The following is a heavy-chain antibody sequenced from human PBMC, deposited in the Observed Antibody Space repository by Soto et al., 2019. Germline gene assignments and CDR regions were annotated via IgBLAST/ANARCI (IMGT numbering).Heavy chain of an antibody. J-gene: IGHJ4*02. CDR2: ISGSGGIT. V-gene: IGHV3-23*01. Sequence: EVQLLESGGGLVRPGGSLRLSCAASGFTFTNYVMSWVRQAPGKGLEWVSSISGSGGITYIADSVRGRFTISRDNSKNTLYLQMNSLRAEDTAVYYCAEGYYDFWSGYINWGQGTLVTVSS. CDR3: AEGYYDFWSGYIN. CDR1: GFTFTNYV. D-gene: IGHD3-3*01.